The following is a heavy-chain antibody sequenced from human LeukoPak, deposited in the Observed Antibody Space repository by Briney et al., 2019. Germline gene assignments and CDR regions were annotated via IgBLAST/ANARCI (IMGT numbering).Heavy chain of an antibody. J-gene: IGHJ4*02. CDR2: IYYNGRT. D-gene: IGHD3-10*01. Sequence: SETLSLTCTVSRASISTYYWNWIRQSPGKGLEWIGYIYYNGRTNYNPSLKSRVTISVDASKNQFSLKLSSVAAADTAVYYCARVSVVRGVTVDYWGQGTLVTVSS. V-gene: IGHV4-59*08. CDR3: ARVSVVRGVTVDY. CDR1: RASISTYY.